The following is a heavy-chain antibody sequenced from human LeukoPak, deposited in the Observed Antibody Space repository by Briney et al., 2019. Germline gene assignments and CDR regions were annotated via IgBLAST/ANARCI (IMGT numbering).Heavy chain of an antibody. J-gene: IGHJ5*01. D-gene: IGHD3-10*01. Sequence: GGSLRLSCAASGYTLSSYAMSWVRQAPGKGLEWVSSISRGGDSTYYADSVKGRSTISRDISKNTLYLQVNSLRAEDTAVYYCAKDKGSGSFPGNWFDSWGQGTLVAVSS. V-gene: IGHV3-23*01. CDR3: AKDKGSGSFPGNWFDS. CDR1: GYTLSSYA. CDR2: ISRGGDST.